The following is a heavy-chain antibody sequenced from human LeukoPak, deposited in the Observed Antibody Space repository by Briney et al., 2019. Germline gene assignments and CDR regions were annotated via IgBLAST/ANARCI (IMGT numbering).Heavy chain of an antibody. D-gene: IGHD2-21*02. V-gene: IGHV1-18*01. CDR1: GYTFTHYG. CDR3: ARTQDVTYYYYYMDV. J-gene: IGHJ6*03. CDR2: ISLYNGNT. Sequence: ASVKVSCKASGYTFTHYGISWVRQAPGQGLEWMGWISLYNGNTNYAQKFQGRVTMTTDTSTTTAYMEVRSLRSDDTAVYYCARTQDVTYYYYYMDVWGTGTTVTVSS.